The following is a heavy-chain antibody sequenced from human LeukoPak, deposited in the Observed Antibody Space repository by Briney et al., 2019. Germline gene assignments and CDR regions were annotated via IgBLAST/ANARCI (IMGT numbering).Heavy chain of an antibody. Sequence: PSETLSLTCAVYGGSFSGYYWSWVRQAPGKGLEWVSTIYTGGNTYYAASVKGRFTISRDFSKNTVFLHMNSLRAEDTAMYYCARGDDSGYYDYFDYWGQGALVTVSS. D-gene: IGHD3-22*01. CDR2: IYTGGNT. J-gene: IGHJ4*02. CDR3: ARGDDSGYYDYFDY. V-gene: IGHV3-53*01. CDR1: GGSFSGYY.